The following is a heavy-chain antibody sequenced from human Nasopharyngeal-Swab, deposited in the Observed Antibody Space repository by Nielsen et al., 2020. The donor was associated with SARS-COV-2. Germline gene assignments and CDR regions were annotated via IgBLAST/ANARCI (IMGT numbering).Heavy chain of an antibody. J-gene: IGHJ3*02. CDR2: MNPNSGNT. CDR3: ARGVTGSVVVPAATDGGGGDDALDI. D-gene: IGHD2-2*01. V-gene: IGHV1-8*01. Sequence: WVRQAPGQGLEWMGWMNPNSGNTGYAQKFQGRVTITRNTSISTAYMELSSLRSEDTAVYYCARGVTGSVVVPAATDGGGGDDALDIWGQGTMVTVSS.